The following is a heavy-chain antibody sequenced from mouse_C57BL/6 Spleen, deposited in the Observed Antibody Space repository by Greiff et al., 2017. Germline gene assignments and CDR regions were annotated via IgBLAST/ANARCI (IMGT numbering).Heavy chain of an antibody. J-gene: IGHJ2*01. V-gene: IGHV1-64*01. CDR3: ARLRSSSGY. CDR2: IHPNSGST. CDR1: GYTFTSYW. D-gene: IGHD1-1*01. Sequence: VPLQQPGAELVKPGASVKLSCKASGYTFTSYWMHWVKQRPGQGLEWIGMIHPNSGSTNYNEKFKSKATLTVDKSSSTAYMQLSSLTSEDAAVYYCARLRSSSGYWGQGTTLTVSS.